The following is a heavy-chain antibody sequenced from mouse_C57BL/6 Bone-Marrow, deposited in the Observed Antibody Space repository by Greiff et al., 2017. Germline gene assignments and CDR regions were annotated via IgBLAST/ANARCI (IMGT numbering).Heavy chain of an antibody. CDR3: ARDYYGSGSYFDY. CDR2: ISSGSSTI. Sequence: EVHLVESGGGLVKPGGSLKLSCAASGFTFSDYGMHWVRQAPEQGLEWVAYISSGSSTIYYADTVKGRFTISSDNAKNTLYLQMTSLRSEDTAMYYCARDYYGSGSYFDYWGQGTTLTVSS. J-gene: IGHJ2*01. D-gene: IGHD1-1*01. V-gene: IGHV5-17*01. CDR1: GFTFSDYG.